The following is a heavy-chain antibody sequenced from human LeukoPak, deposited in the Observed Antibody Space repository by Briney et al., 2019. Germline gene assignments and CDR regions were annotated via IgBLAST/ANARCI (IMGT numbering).Heavy chain of an antibody. CDR1: GFTFSSYE. Sequence: PGGSLRLSCAASGFTFSSYEMNWVRQAPGKGLEWVSYISSSGSTIYYADSVKGRFTISRDNAKNSLYLQMNSLRAEDTALYYCARGRAGHYYYMDVWGKGTTVTVSS. J-gene: IGHJ6*03. CDR3: ARGRAGHYYYMDV. CDR2: ISSSGSTI. V-gene: IGHV3-48*03.